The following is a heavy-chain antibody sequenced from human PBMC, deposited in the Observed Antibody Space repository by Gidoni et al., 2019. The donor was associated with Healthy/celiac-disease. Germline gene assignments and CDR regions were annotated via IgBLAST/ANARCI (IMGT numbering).Heavy chain of an antibody. CDR2: IKSKTDGGTT. V-gene: IGHV3-15*01. Sequence: EVQLVESGGGLVKPGGSLRLSCAASGFTFSNAWMSWVRQAPGKGLEWVGRIKSKTDGGTTDYAAPVKGRFTISRDDSKNTLYLQMNSLKTEDTAVYYCTTVPTAYYDYVWGSYRYIDYWGQGTLVTVSS. CDR1: GFTFSNAW. J-gene: IGHJ4*02. CDR3: TTVPTAYYDYVWGSYRYIDY. D-gene: IGHD3-16*02.